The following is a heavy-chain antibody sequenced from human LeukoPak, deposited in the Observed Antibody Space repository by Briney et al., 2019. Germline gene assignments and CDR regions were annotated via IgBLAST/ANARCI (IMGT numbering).Heavy chain of an antibody. CDR1: GYSISSGYY. CDR2: IYHSGST. CDR3: ARDPRGEENWFDP. J-gene: IGHJ5*02. Sequence: SETLSLTCTVSGYSISSGYYWGWIRQPPGKGLEWIGSIYHSGSTYYNPSLKSRVTISVDTSKNQFSLKLSSVTAADTAVYYCARDPRGEENWFDPWGQGTLVTVSS. D-gene: IGHD3-10*01. V-gene: IGHV4-38-2*02.